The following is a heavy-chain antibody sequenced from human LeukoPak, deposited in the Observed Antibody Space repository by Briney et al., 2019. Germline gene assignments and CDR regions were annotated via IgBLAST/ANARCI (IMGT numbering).Heavy chain of an antibody. CDR2: IYYSGST. CDR1: GGSISSYY. J-gene: IGHJ6*03. D-gene: IGHD1-7*01. CDR3: ARHGTTGTTGAKYYYYYYMDV. Sequence: SETLSLTCTVSGGSISSYYWSWIRQPPGKGLEWIGYIYYSGSTNYNPSLKSRVTISVDTSKNQFSLKLSSVTAADTAVYYCARHGTTGTTGAKYYYYYYMDVWGKGTTVTVSS. V-gene: IGHV4-59*01.